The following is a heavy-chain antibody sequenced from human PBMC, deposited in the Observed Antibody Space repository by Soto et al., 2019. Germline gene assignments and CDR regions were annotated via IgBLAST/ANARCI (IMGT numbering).Heavy chain of an antibody. CDR2: IYYSGST. J-gene: IGHJ4*02. D-gene: IGHD3-9*01. V-gene: IGHV4-31*03. Sequence: SETLSLTCTVSGGSISSGGYYWSWIRQHPGKGLEWIGYIYYSGSTYYNPSLKSRVTISVDTSKNQFSLKLSSVTAADTAVYYCASGYYDILTGYPGPFDYWGQGTLVTVSS. CDR1: GGSISSGGYY. CDR3: ASGYYDILTGYPGPFDY.